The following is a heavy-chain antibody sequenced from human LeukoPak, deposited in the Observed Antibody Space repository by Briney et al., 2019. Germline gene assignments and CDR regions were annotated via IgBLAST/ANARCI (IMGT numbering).Heavy chain of an antibody. V-gene: IGHV4-34*01. J-gene: IGHJ3*02. D-gene: IGHD3-22*01. CDR1: GGSLSFYY. Sequence: PSETLSLTCGVSGGSLSFYYWSWIRQSPGKGLEWIAEISQNGDSNYNMSLKSRVTISLDKSKNQVSLKLNSVTAADTAIYYCVRSSEGGYYYDSRGYYAVILDAFDIWGQGTMVAVSS. CDR2: ISQNGDS. CDR3: VRSSEGGYYYDSRGYYAVILDAFDI.